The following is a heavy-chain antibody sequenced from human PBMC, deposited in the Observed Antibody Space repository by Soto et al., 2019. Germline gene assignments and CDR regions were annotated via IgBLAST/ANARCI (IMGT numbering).Heavy chain of an antibody. Sequence: SVKVCCKASGGPFSSYAISLVRQAPGQGLEWMGGIIPIFGTANYAQKFQGRVTITADESTSTAYMELSSLRSEDTAVYYCARHIRFLEMYYHYGMDVWGQGTPVTVSS. CDR1: GGPFSSYA. V-gene: IGHV1-69*13. CDR3: ARHIRFLEMYYHYGMDV. CDR2: IIPIFGTA. J-gene: IGHJ6*01. D-gene: IGHD3-3*01.